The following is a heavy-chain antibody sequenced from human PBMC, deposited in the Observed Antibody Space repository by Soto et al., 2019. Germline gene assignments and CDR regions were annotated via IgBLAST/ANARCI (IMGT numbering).Heavy chain of an antibody. V-gene: IGHV3-23*01. D-gene: IGHD4-17*01. CDR1: GFTFSSYA. CDR2: IGGSGGST. Sequence: PGGSLRLSCAASGFTFSSYAMSWVRQAPGKGLEWVSAIGGSGGSTYYADSVKGRFTISRDNSKNTLYLQMNSLRAEDTAVYYCAKDLPGLRWYEGFDYWGQGTLVTVSS. CDR3: AKDLPGLRWYEGFDY. J-gene: IGHJ4*02.